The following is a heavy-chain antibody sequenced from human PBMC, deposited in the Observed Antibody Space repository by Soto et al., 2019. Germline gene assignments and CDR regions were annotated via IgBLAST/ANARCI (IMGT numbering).Heavy chain of an antibody. CDR3: ARGGYSSGWYSERDDAFDI. CDR1: GSTVSSNY. CDR2: IYSGGST. J-gene: IGHJ3*02. Sequence: PGGSLRLSCAASGSTVSSNYMSWVRQAPGKGLEWVSVIYSGGSTYYADSVKGRFTISRDNSKNTLYLQMNSLRAEDTAVYYCARGGYSSGWYSERDDAFDIWGQGTMVTVSS. V-gene: IGHV3-53*01. D-gene: IGHD6-19*01.